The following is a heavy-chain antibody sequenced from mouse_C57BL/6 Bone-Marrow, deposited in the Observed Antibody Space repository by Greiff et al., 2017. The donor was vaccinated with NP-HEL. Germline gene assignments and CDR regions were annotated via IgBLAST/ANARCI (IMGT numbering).Heavy chain of an antibody. CDR3: ARERAPHGYDARDY. CDR2: IWTGGGT. CDR1: GFSLTSYA. J-gene: IGHJ4*01. Sequence: QVQLKQSGPGLVAPSQSLSITCTVSGFSLTSYAISWVRQPPGKGLEWLGVIWTGGGTNYNSDLKSRLSISKDNSKSQVFLKMNRLQTDDTARYYCARERAPHGYDARDYWGQGTSVTVSS. V-gene: IGHV2-9-1*01.